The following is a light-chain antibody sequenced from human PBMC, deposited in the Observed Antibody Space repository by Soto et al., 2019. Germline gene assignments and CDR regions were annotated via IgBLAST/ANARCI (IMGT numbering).Light chain of an antibody. CDR1: QTINSNS. CDR3: QQYGSCT. Sequence: DIVLTQSPGTLSVSPGERATLSCRASQTINSNSLAWYQQKPGQPPSLLIYGTSSRATGIPDRVSGSGSGTDFTLTISRLEPEDSAIYYCQQYGSCTFGQGTKVEIK. J-gene: IGKJ1*01. CDR2: GTS. V-gene: IGKV3-20*01.